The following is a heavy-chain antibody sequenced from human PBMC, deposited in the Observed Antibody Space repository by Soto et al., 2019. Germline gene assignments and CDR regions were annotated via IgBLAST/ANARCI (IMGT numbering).Heavy chain of an antibody. V-gene: IGHV4-61*08. J-gene: IGHJ4*02. CDR3: ARHATRSYDY. CDR2: IYYNGNT. CDR1: GDTISSGDYY. Sequence: SETLSLTCTVSGDTISSGDYYWSWIRQPLGKGLEWIGYIYYNGNTNYNPSLKSRLTISVATSKNQFTLNLDSVTAADTAVYYCARHATRSYDYWGQGTLVTVSS.